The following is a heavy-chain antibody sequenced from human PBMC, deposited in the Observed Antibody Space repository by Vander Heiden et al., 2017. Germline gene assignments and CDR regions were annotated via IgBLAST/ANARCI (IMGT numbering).Heavy chain of an antibody. D-gene: IGHD6-19*01. V-gene: IGHV3-21*01. J-gene: IGHJ4*02. CDR2: ISSNSSYI. CDR3: ARDSYIAVAGYYFDY. CDR1: GITFSGYG. Sequence: EVQLVESGGGLVKPGGSLRLACEDFGITFSGYGMTWVRQAPGKGLEWVSSISSNSSYIYDADSVKGRFTISRDNAKNSLYLQMNSLRAEDTAVYYCARDSYIAVAGYYFDYWGQGTLVTVSS.